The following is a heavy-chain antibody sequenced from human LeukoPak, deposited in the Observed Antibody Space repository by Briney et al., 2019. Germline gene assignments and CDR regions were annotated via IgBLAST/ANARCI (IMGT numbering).Heavy chain of an antibody. V-gene: IGHV1-69*13. CDR2: IIPIFGTA. Sequence: GASVKVSCKASGGTFSSYAISWVRQAPGQGLEWMGGIIPIFGTASYAQKFQGRVTITADESTSTAYMELSSLRSEDTAVYYCARLLGGLIDYWGQGTLVTVSS. J-gene: IGHJ4*02. CDR3: ARLLGGLIDY. D-gene: IGHD3-16*01. CDR1: GGTFSSYA.